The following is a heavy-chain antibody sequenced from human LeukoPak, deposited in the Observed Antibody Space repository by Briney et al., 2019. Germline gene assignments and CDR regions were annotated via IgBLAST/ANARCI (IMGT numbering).Heavy chain of an antibody. J-gene: IGHJ4*02. V-gene: IGHV4-59*05. CDR2: IYYSGST. Sequence: LETLSLTCTVSGGSIGSYYWSWIRQPPGKGLEWIGSIYYSGSTYYNPSLKSRVTISVDTSKNQFSLKLSSVTAADTAVYYCARLVLIAVAGNYFDYWGQGTLVTVSS. D-gene: IGHD6-19*01. CDR1: GGSIGSYY. CDR3: ARLVLIAVAGNYFDY.